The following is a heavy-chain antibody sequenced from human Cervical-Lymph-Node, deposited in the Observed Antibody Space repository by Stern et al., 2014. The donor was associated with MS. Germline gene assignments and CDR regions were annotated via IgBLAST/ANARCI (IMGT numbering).Heavy chain of an antibody. CDR3: AKESPHSKLLVRVDY. CDR1: GFAFRDFA. V-gene: IGHV3-23*04. J-gene: IGHJ4*02. CDR2: ISGWCQVP. Sequence: EVQLVESGGALVQPGGSLRLACATSGFAFRDFAMSWVRQAPGKGLQWVSGISGWCQVPSDEVSVKGRFTVFRDNSKNTVYLQMNSLRAEDTAVYYCAKESPHSKLLVRVDYWGQGTLVTVSS. D-gene: IGHD6-6*01.